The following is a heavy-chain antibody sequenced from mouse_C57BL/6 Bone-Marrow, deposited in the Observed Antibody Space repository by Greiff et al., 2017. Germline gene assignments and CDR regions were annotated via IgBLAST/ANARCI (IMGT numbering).Heavy chain of an antibody. CDR1: GYTFTSYW. Sequence: QVQLQQPGAELVKPGASVKLSCKASGYTFTSYWMQWVNQRPGQGLEWVGEIDPSDSNTNYNPKFKGKAPLTVDTSSSTAYMQLSSLTSEDSAVYYGAIEGACTAVVFDYWGQGTTLTVSS. J-gene: IGHJ2*01. V-gene: IGHV1-50*01. D-gene: IGHD1-1*01. CDR3: AIEGACTAVVFDY. CDR2: IDPSDSNT.